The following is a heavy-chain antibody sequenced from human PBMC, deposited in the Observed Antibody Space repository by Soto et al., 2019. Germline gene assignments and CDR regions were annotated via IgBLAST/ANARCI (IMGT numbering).Heavy chain of an antibody. Sequence: GGSLRLSCAVSGFTFSSYAMSWVRQAPGKGLEWVSAIGGSGGSTYYADSVKGRFTISRDNSKNTLYLQMNSLRAEDTAVYYCARDHRLAAMVILFDYWGQGTLVTVSS. CDR2: IGGSGGST. V-gene: IGHV3-23*01. J-gene: IGHJ4*02. CDR1: GFTFSSYA. CDR3: ARDHRLAAMVILFDY. D-gene: IGHD5-18*01.